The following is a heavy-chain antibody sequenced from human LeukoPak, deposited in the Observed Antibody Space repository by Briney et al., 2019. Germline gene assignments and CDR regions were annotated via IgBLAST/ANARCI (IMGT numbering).Heavy chain of an antibody. Sequence: PGGSLRLSCAASGFTFSSYSMNWVRQAPGKGLEWVSYISGSSSTIYYADSVKGRFTISRDNAKNSLYVQMNSLRADDAATYYCTKDSQGSYDGFWYGTYGMDVWGQGTTVTVSS. D-gene: IGHD3-16*01. J-gene: IGHJ6*02. CDR2: ISGSSSTI. CDR3: TKDSQGSYDGFWYGTYGMDV. CDR1: GFTFSSYS. V-gene: IGHV3-48*01.